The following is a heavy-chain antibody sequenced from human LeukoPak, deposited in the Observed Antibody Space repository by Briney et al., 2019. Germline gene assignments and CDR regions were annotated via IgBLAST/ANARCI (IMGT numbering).Heavy chain of an antibody. CDR1: VGSISSGNW. Sequence: PSGTLSLTCAVSVGSISSGNWWTWVRQPPGEGLEWIGEVHLSGRTHYNPSLESRVTMSVDMSENHISLRLTSVTAADTAVYYCAREGGPYRPLDYSGQGTLVTVSS. J-gene: IGHJ4*02. CDR3: AREGGPYRPLDY. CDR2: VHLSGRT. V-gene: IGHV4-4*02.